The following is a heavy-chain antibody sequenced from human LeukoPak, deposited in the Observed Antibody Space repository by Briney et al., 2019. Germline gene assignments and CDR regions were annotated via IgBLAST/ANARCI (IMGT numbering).Heavy chain of an antibody. CDR3: ARLGGYYYDSSGYYSG. CDR1: GFTFSSYE. D-gene: IGHD3-22*01. V-gene: IGHV3-48*03. J-gene: IGHJ4*02. CDR2: ISSSGSTI. Sequence: GGSLRLSCAASGFTFSSYEMNWVRQAPGKGLECVSYISSSGSTIYYADSVKGRFTISRDNAKNSLYLQMNSLRAEDTAVYYCARLGGYYYDSSGYYSGWGQGTLVTVSS.